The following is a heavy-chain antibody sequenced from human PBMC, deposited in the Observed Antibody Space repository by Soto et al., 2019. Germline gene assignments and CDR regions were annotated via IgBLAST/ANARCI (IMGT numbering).Heavy chain of an antibody. CDR3: ARESGNSGTYDY. V-gene: IGHV1-3*01. Sequence: ASVKVSCKASGYSFTRYAVHWVRQAPGQSLEWMGWINSGRGGTVYSQKLQGRVTITRDTFVSTVYMELSNLRSEDTAVYYCARESGNSGTYDYWGQGALVTVSS. CDR1: GYSFTRYA. CDR2: INSGRGGT. D-gene: IGHD1-26*01. J-gene: IGHJ4*02.